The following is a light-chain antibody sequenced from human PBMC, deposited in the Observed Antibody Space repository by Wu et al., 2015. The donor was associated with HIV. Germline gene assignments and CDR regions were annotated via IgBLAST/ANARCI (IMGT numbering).Light chain of an antibody. CDR1: QSVSSN. CDR3: QQLNSYPLT. V-gene: IGKV3-15*01. Sequence: EIVMTQSPATLSVSPGERATLSCRASQSVSSNLAWYQQKPGQAPRLLIYGASTRATGIPARFSGSGSGTDFTLTIIALEPEDVATYYCQQLNSYPLTFGQGTRLEIK. J-gene: IGKJ5*01. CDR2: GAS.